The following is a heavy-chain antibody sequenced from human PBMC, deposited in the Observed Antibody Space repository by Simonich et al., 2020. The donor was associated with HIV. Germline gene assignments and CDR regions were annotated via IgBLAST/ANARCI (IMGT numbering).Heavy chain of an antibody. V-gene: IGHV4-34*01. J-gene: IGHJ6*03. Sequence: QVQLQQWGAGLLKPSETLSLTCAVYGGPFSGYYWIWIRQPPGKGLEWIGESNQSETTNYNPSLKSRVSISADTSKKQFSLKLSSVTAADTAVYYCARIGPDYYRGYYYMDVWGKGTTVTVSS. CDR3: ARIGPDYYRGYYYMDV. CDR1: GGPFSGYY. CDR2: SNQSETT. D-gene: IGHD3-10*01.